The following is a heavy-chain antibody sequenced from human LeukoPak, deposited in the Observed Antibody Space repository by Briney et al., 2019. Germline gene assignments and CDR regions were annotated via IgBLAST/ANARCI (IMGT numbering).Heavy chain of an antibody. V-gene: IGHV3-7*01. CDR3: ARFSPEFLYDY. CDR2: IKQDGSEQ. Sequence: GGSLRLSCAASGFTFTTYWMGWVRQAPGKGLEWVANIKQDGSEQYYVDSVKGRFTISRDNAKNSLSLQMNSLRAEDTAVYYCARFSPEFLYDYWGQGTLVTVSS. D-gene: IGHD2-21*01. CDR1: GFTFTTYW. J-gene: IGHJ4*02.